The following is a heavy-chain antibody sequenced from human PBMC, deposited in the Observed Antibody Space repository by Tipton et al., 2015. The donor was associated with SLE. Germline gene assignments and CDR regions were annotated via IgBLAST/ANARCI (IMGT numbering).Heavy chain of an antibody. Sequence: LRLSCAVSGYSISSGYYWSWIRQPPGKGLEWIGEINHSGSTNYNPSLKSRVTISVDTSKNQFSLKLSSVTAADTAVYYCARESGKAMYYYYYYMDVWGKGTTVTISS. CDR1: GYSISSGYY. CDR2: INHSGST. CDR3: ARESGKAMYYYYYYMDV. V-gene: IGHV4-34*01. D-gene: IGHD4-23*01. J-gene: IGHJ6*03.